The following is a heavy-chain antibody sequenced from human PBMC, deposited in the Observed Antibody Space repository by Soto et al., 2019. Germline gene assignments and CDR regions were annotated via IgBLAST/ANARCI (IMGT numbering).Heavy chain of an antibody. V-gene: IGHV3-21*01. CDR3: ARSGNHQSAEYFQH. Sequence: PGGSLRLSCAASGFTFSSYSMNWVRQAPGKGLEWVSSISSSSSYIYYADSVKGRFTISRDNAKNSLYLQMNSLRAEDTAVYYCARSGNHQSAEYFQHRGQGTLVTVSS. CDR2: ISSSSSYI. D-gene: IGHD1-1*01. CDR1: GFTFSSYS. J-gene: IGHJ1*01.